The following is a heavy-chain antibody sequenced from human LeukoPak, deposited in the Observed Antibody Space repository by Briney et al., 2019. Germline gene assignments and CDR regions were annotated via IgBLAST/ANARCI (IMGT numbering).Heavy chain of an antibody. V-gene: IGHV3-15*01. J-gene: IGHJ4*02. CDR2: IKSKTDGGTT. Sequence: PGGSLRLSCTASGFTFSNAWMTWVRQAPGKGLEWVGRIKSKTDGGTTDYAAPVKGRFTVSRADSENTFYLQMNSLRIEDTAVYYCATNRQSVGASAFHFWGQGTPVTVSS. D-gene: IGHD1-26*01. CDR3: ATNRQSVGASAFHF. CDR1: GFTFSNAW.